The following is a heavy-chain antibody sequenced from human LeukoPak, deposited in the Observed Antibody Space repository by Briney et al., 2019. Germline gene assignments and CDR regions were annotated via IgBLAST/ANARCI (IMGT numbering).Heavy chain of an antibody. CDR1: GFTFSSYS. D-gene: IGHD6-13*01. Sequence: GGSLRLSCGASGFTFSSYSMNWVRQAPGKGLEWVSYISGSTGTIYCADSVTGRFTIFRDNANNSLFLQMNSLRAEDSAIYYCARGSGAAGRVYYFDYWGQGTLVTVSS. J-gene: IGHJ4*02. CDR2: ISGSTGTI. V-gene: IGHV3-48*01. CDR3: ARGSGAAGRVYYFDY.